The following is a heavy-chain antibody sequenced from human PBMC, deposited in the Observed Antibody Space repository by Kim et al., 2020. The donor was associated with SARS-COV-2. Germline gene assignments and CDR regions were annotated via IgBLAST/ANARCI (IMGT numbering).Heavy chain of an antibody. D-gene: IGHD4-4*01. Sequence: GRFTISRDNAKNPLYLQMNSLRAEDTAVYYCANSMGGRLQSYYYYYGMDVWGQGTTVTVSS. CDR3: ANSMGGRLQSYYYYYGMDV. V-gene: IGHV3-23*01. J-gene: IGHJ6*02.